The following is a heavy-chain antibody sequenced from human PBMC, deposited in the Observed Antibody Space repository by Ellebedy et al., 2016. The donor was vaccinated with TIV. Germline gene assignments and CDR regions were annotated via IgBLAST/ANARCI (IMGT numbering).Heavy chain of an antibody. D-gene: IGHD2-15*01. Sequence: PGGSLRLSCVASGFTFSSYPMNWVRQAPGKGLEWVSYICSSSSTIYYADSVKGRFTISRDNAQNTLFLQMNSLRVEDTAVYYCARGWYTPDSWGQGTLVIVSS. V-gene: IGHV3-48*01. CDR3: ARGWYTPDS. CDR2: ICSSSSTI. J-gene: IGHJ4*02. CDR1: GFTFSSYP.